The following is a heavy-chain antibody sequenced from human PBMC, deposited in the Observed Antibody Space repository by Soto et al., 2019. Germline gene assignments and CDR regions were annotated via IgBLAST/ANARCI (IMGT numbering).Heavy chain of an antibody. J-gene: IGHJ6*03. CDR1: GGSFSDYY. CDR2: THYSGGA. D-gene: IGHD2-8*02. V-gene: IGHV4-59*08. Sequence: QVQLHASGPGLVKPSETLSLTCTVSGGSFSDYYWSWIRQPPGKGLEWVGYTHYSGGAIYSPSLKSRVIMSADTSKKQISLRLNSVTAADTAVYYCASGRPSTDCSSGVCYPVAGYFYMDVWGKGPVVSVSS. CDR3: ASGRPSTDCSSGVCYPVAGYFYMDV.